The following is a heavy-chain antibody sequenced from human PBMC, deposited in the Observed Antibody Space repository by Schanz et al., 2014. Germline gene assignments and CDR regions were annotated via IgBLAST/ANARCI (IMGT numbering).Heavy chain of an antibody. J-gene: IGHJ4*02. Sequence: EVHLLDSGGGLVQPGGSLRLSCAASGFTFSSHWMHWVRQDPGKGLVWVARINSVGSNTDYADSVTGRFTISRDNSKNTLYLQMNSLRAEDTAVYDCARGGPAYYFDDWGQGTLVNVSS. CDR1: GFTFSSHW. CDR3: ARGGPAYYFDD. V-gene: IGHV3-74*02. CDR2: INSVGSNT.